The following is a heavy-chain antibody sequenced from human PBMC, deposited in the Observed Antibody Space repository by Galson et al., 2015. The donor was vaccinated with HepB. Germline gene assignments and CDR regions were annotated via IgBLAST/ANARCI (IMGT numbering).Heavy chain of an antibody. Sequence: CAASGFAFDSHAMSWVRQAPGRGLEWISGITGKGDSTFYADSVKGRFTVSRDNSNNMLYLQMNSLRAEDAGLYFCAKGYGLFDSWGQGILVTVSS. V-gene: IGHV3-23*01. CDR1: GFAFDSHA. D-gene: IGHD3-16*01. CDR3: AKGYGLFDS. J-gene: IGHJ5*01. CDR2: ITGKGDST.